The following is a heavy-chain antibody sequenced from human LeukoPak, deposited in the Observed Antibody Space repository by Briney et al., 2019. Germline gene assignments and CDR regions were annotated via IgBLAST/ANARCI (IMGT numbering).Heavy chain of an antibody. CDR2: IYYSGRT. D-gene: IGHD4-17*01. CDR1: GGSVSSYY. Sequence: SETLSLTCTVSGGSVSSYYWSWIRQPPGKGLEWIGYIYYSGRTNYNPSLKSRATMSVDTSKNQFSLKVSSVTAADTAVYYCARHPYGDYALGYWGQGVLVTVSS. J-gene: IGHJ4*02. CDR3: ARHPYGDYALGY. V-gene: IGHV4-59*08.